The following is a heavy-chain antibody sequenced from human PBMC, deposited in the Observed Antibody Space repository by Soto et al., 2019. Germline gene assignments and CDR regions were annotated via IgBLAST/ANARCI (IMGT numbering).Heavy chain of an antibody. J-gene: IGHJ4*02. V-gene: IGHV3-23*01. CDR1: GFTFSSYA. CDR3: AKLTFHQPGIAAATFDY. CDR2: ISGSGGST. D-gene: IGHD6-13*01. Sequence: EVQLLESGGGLVQPGGSLRLSCAASGFTFSSYAMSWVRQAPGKGLEWVSAISGSGGSTYYADSVKGRFTISRDNSKNTLYLQMNSLRAEDTAVYYCAKLTFHQPGIAAATFDYWGQGTLVTVSS.